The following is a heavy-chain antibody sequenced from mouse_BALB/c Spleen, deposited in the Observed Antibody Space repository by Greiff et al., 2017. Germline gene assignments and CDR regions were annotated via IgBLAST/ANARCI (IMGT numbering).Heavy chain of an antibody. CDR1: GFNIKDTY. V-gene: IGHV14-3*02. D-gene: IGHD2-4*01. CDR3: ARRGATMITPFAC. Sequence: EVQLQQSGAELVKPGASVKLSCTASGFNIKDTYMHWVKQRPEQGLEWIGRIDPANGNTKYDPKFQGKATITADTYSNTAYLQLSSLTSEDTAVYYCARRGATMITPFACWGQGTLVTVSA. J-gene: IGHJ3*01. CDR2: IDPANGNT.